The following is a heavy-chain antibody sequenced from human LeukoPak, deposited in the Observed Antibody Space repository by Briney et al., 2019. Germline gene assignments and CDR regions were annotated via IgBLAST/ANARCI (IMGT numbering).Heavy chain of an antibody. CDR1: GFTFSSYS. V-gene: IGHV3-21*01. Sequence: TGGSLRLSCAASGFTFSSYSMNWVRQAPGKGLEWVSSISSSSSYIYYADSVKGRFTISRDNAKNSLYLQMNSLRAEDTAVYYCARVGGQSYLTTENYYYYYYMDVWGKGTTVTVSS. CDR2: ISSSSSYI. D-gene: IGHD4-11*01. CDR3: ARVGGQSYLTTENYYYYYYMDV. J-gene: IGHJ6*03.